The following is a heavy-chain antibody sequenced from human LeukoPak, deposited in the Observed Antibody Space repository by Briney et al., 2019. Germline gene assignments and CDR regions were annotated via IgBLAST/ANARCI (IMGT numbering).Heavy chain of an antibody. CDR1: GLTFRTTW. CDR3: ATARNFRFEY. CDR2: MNGEETTI. D-gene: IGHD1-7*01. J-gene: IGHJ4*02. V-gene: IGHV3-74*01. Sequence: GGSLRLSCATSGLTFRTTWMHWVRQAPGKGLMWVSRMNGEETTIDYADSVKGRFTVSRDYAKNTLFLQMNNLRTEDTALYFCATARNFRFEYWGQGSLVIVSA.